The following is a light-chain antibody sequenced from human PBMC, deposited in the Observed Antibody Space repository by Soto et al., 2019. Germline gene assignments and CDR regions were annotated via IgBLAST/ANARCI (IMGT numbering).Light chain of an antibody. V-gene: IGKV1-5*01. J-gene: IGKJ1*01. CDR2: DDS. CDR1: QSIGNC. Sequence: EIQMTQSPSTLSASLGDRVTITCRASQSIGNCLAWYQQKPGKDPNLLIYDDSSLESGVPSRFSGSGSGTEFTLTISSLQPDDFATYYCQQYDDYWTFGQGTKVDIK. CDR3: QQYDDYWT.